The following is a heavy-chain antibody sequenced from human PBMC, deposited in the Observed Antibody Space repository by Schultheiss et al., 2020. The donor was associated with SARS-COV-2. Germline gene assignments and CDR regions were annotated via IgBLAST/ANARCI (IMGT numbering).Heavy chain of an antibody. J-gene: IGHJ5*02. D-gene: IGHD5-12*01. CDR2: IYYSGST. V-gene: IGHV4-34*01. CDR3: ARLSITPFDP. Sequence: SETLSLTCTVYGGSFSGYYWSWIRQPPGKGLEWIGYIYYSGSTYYNPSLKSRVTISVDTSKNQFSLKLSSVTAADTAVYYCARLSITPFDPWGQGTLVTVSS. CDR1: GGSFSGYY.